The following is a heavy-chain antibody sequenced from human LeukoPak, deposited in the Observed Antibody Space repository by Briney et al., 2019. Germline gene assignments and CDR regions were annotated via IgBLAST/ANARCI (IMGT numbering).Heavy chain of an antibody. CDR2: IYYSGST. D-gene: IGHD2-15*01. CDR3: ARDCIGGSCFDY. Sequence: PSETLSLTCTVSGGSVSSGSYYWSWIRQPPGKGLEWIGYIYYSGSTNYNPSLKSRVTISVGTSKNQFSLKLSSVTAADTAVYYCARDCIGGSCFDYWGQGTLVTVSS. V-gene: IGHV4-61*01. J-gene: IGHJ4*02. CDR1: GGSVSSGSYY.